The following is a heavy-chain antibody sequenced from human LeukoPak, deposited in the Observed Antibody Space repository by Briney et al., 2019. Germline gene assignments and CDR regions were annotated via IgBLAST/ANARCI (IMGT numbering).Heavy chain of an antibody. CDR1: GFTFSSYS. CDR2: ISSSSSYI. Sequence: GRSLRLSCAASGFTFSSYSMNWVRQAPGKGLEWVSSISSSSSYIYYADSVKGRFTISRDNAKNSLYLQMNSLRAEDTAVYYCARVGGGYSGYDYVWDPLNYGMDVWGQGTTVTVSS. CDR3: ARVGGGYSGYDYVWDPLNYGMDV. V-gene: IGHV3-21*01. D-gene: IGHD5-12*01. J-gene: IGHJ6*02.